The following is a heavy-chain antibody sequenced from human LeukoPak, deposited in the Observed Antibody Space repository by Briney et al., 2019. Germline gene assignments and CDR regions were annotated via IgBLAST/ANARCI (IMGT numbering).Heavy chain of an antibody. J-gene: IGHJ4*02. D-gene: IGHD3-10*01. CDR3: ARGPPIYGSGIRPLDY. V-gene: IGHV5-51*01. CDR1: GYSFTSYW. Sequence: GESLKISCKGSGYSFTSYWIGWVRQMPGKGLEWMGIIYPGDSDTRYSPSFQGQVTISADKSISTAYLQWSSLKASDTAMYYCARGPPIYGSGIRPLDYWGQGTLVTVSS. CDR2: IYPGDSDT.